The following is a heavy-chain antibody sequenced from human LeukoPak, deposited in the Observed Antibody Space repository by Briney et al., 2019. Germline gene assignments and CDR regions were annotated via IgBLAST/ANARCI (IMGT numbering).Heavy chain of an antibody. Sequence: GGSLRLSCAASGFTFFNTYWIHWVRLAPGQGLVWVSHITGDGSGTRYADSVKGRYTISRDNAKNTVYLQLNSLRGEDTAVYYCARDGCGGTCYQYYFDYWGQGTLVTVSS. V-gene: IGHV3-74*01. CDR3: ARDGCGGTCYQYYFDY. J-gene: IGHJ4*02. CDR2: ITGDGSGT. CDR1: GFTFFNTYW. D-gene: IGHD2-15*01.